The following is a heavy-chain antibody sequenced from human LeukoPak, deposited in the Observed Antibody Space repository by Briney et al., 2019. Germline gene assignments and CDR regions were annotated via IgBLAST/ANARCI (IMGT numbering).Heavy chain of an antibody. CDR2: IDPNSGDT. D-gene: IGHD2-15*01. CDR3: ARVRGGYCSGDRCYGDFFFDN. J-gene: IGHJ4*02. CDR1: GYTFIGYF. V-gene: IGHV1-2*02. Sequence: ASVKVSCTTYGYTFIGYFIHWVRQAPGQGLEWMGWIDPNSGDTKYDEKFQGRVTLTRDTTTTTVYMESSSLRSDDTAVYFCARVRGGYCSGDRCYGDFFFDNWGQGTLVTVTS.